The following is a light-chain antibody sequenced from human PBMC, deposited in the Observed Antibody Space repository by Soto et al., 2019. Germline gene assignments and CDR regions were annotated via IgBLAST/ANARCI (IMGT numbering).Light chain of an antibody. Sequence: QSVLTQPPSASGTPGQRVTISCSGSSSNIGSNYVYWYQQLPGTAPQLLIYRNNERPSGVPVRFSGSKSGTSASLAISGLRSEDEADYYCAGWDSSLGGREVFGGGTKVTVL. CDR3: AGWDSSLGGREV. CDR1: SSNIGSNY. CDR2: RNN. J-gene: IGLJ3*02. V-gene: IGLV1-47*01.